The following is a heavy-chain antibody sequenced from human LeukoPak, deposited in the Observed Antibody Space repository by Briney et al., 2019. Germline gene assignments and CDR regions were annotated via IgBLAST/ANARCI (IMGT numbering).Heavy chain of an antibody. D-gene: IGHD2-2*01. CDR1: GFTFSSNY. Sequence: PGGSLRLSCAASGFTFSSNYMSWVRQAPGKGLVWVSVIYRSGSTYYSDSVKGRFTISSNNSNNTLYLQMNSLRAEDTAVYYCARSLGFCSSSNCQEYLQHWGQGTPVTVSS. J-gene: IGHJ1*01. V-gene: IGHV3-53*01. CDR2: IYRSGST. CDR3: ARSLGFCSSSNCQEYLQH.